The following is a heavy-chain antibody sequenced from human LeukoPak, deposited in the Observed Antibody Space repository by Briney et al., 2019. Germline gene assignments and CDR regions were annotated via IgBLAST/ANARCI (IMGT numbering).Heavy chain of an antibody. Sequence: ASVKVSCKASGGTFSSYAISWVRQAPGQGLEWMGRIIPIFGIANYAQKFQGRVTITADKSTSTAYMELSSLRSEDTAVYYCARDGDYYGSGSYYNEDWFDPWGQGTLSPSPQ. D-gene: IGHD3-10*01. CDR1: GGTFSSYA. CDR3: ARDGDYYGSGSYYNEDWFDP. V-gene: IGHV1-69*04. CDR2: IIPIFGIA. J-gene: IGHJ5*02.